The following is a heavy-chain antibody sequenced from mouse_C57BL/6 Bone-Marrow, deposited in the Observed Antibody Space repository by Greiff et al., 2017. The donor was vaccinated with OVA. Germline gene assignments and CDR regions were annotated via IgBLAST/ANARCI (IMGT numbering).Heavy chain of an antibody. CDR3: ARPLRLGV. V-gene: IGHV5-12*01. Sequence: EVMLVESGGGLVQPGGSLKLSCAASGFTFSDYYMYWVRQTPEKRLEWVAYISNGGGSTYYPDTVKGRFTISRDNAKNTLYLQMSRLKSEDTAMYYCARPLRLGVWGTGTTVTVSS. CDR2: ISNGGGST. J-gene: IGHJ1*03. D-gene: IGHD1-2*01. CDR1: GFTFSDYY.